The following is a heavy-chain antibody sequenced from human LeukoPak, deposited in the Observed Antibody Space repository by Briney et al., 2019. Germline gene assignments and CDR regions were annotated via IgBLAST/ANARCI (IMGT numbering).Heavy chain of an antibody. J-gene: IGHJ4*02. D-gene: IGHD6-25*01. CDR2: IRAEGAPT. Sequence: PGGSLRLSCRASGFSFSIYSMNWVRQAPGKGLEWVSVIRAEGAPTYYADSVKGRFTISRDNSTNMLYLQTNSLRPEDTATYYSLKDGHCRDSICATKIVAASYLDHWGQGTQVTVSA. V-gene: IGHV3-23*01. CDR1: GFSFSIYS. CDR3: LKDGHCRDSICATKIVAASYLDH.